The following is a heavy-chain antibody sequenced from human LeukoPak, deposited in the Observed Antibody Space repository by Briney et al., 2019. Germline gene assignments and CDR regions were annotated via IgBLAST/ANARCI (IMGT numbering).Heavy chain of an antibody. D-gene: IGHD2-2*01. J-gene: IGHJ3*01. CDR3: ARHVSSSRVAYDV. Sequence: GESLKISCKGSGYSFTSYWIGWVRQMPGKGLEWMGLRNPADSDTRYSPAFQGQVTVSVDKSVSTAYLQWSSLKASDTAMYYCARHVSSSRVAYDVWGQETMVTVSS. CDR2: RNPADSDT. CDR1: GYSFTSYW. V-gene: IGHV5-51*01.